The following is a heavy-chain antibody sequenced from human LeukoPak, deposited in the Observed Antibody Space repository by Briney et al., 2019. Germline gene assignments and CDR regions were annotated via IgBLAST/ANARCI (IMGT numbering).Heavy chain of an antibody. Sequence: GGTLRLSCAASGFTFSASYMTWVRQAPGKGLEWLSYISGDSGDTNYADSVKGRFTISRDNAKNSLYLQMNSLRVEDTAVYFCARDPRTVRIWGQGTLVTVSS. CDR3: ARDPRTVRI. V-gene: IGHV3-11*06. J-gene: IGHJ4*02. D-gene: IGHD1-1*01. CDR1: GFTFSASY. CDR2: ISGDSGDT.